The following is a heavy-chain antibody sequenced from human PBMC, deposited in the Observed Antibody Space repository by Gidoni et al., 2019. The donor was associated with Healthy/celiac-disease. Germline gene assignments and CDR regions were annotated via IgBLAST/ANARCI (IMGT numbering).Heavy chain of an antibody. CDR3: ARDRDSRGFDY. J-gene: IGHJ4*02. V-gene: IGHV4-59*01. CDR1: GGSISSYY. CDR2: IYYSGST. D-gene: IGHD3-22*01. Sequence: QVQLQESGPGLVKPSETLSLTCTVPGGSISSYYWSWIRQPPGKGLEWIGYIYYSGSTNYNPSLKSRVTISVDTSKNQFSLKLSSVTAADTAVYYCARDRDSRGFDYWGQGTLVTVSS.